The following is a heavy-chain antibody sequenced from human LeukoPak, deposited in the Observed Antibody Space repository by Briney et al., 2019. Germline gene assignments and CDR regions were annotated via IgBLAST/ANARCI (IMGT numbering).Heavy chain of an antibody. Sequence: SETLSLTCTVSGGSISSYYWSWIRQPPGKGLEWIGYIYYSGSTNYNPSLKSRVTISVDTSKNQFSLKLSSVTAADTAVYYCATPGYSSSRPLDYWGQGTLVTVSS. CDR1: GGSISSYY. V-gene: IGHV4-59*01. D-gene: IGHD6-13*01. J-gene: IGHJ4*02. CDR3: ATPGYSSSRPLDY. CDR2: IYYSGST.